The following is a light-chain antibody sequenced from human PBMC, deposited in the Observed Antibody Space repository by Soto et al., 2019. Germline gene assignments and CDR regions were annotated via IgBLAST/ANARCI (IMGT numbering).Light chain of an antibody. CDR3: QSYTGAPWT. J-gene: IGKJ1*01. CDR2: AAS. V-gene: IGKV1-27*01. CDR1: QGISTY. Sequence: DIQMTQSPSSLSASVGDRVTITCRASQGISTYLVWYQQKPGTVPKLLIFAASTLQSGVPSRFSGSGSGTDFTLTISSLQPEDVATYYLQSYTGAPWTFGQGTKVEI.